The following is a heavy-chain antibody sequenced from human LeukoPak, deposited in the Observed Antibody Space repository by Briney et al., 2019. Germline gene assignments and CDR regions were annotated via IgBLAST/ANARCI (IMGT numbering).Heavy chain of an antibody. D-gene: IGHD6-19*01. CDR1: GGTFSSYA. J-gene: IGHJ4*02. V-gene: IGHV1-18*01. Sequence: ASVKVSCKASGGTFSSYAISWVRQAPGQGLEWMGWISAYNGNTNYAQKLQDRVTMTTDTSTSTAYMELRSLRSDDTAVYYCARDSRASYSSGWYGPPDFDYWGQGTLVTVSS. CDR2: ISAYNGNT. CDR3: ARDSRASYSSGWYGPPDFDY.